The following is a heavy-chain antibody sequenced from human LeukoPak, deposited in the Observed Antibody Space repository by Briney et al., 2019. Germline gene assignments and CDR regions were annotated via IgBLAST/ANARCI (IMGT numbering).Heavy chain of an antibody. J-gene: IGHJ4*02. V-gene: IGHV3-48*03. D-gene: IGHD2-21*01. CDR1: GFTFSNE. Sequence: GGSLRLSCAASGFTFSNEMSWVRQAPGKGLEWVSYISSSGTPIHYADSVKGRFTISRDNAKNSLFLQMNSLRAEDTAVYYCAREKTACGGDCYDSWGQGTLVTVSS. CDR2: ISSSGTPI. CDR3: AREKTACGGDCYDS.